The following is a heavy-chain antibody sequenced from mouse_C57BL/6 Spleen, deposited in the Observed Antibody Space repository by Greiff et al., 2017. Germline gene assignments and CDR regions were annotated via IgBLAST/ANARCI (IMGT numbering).Heavy chain of an antibody. D-gene: IGHD5-1*01. Sequence: QVQLQQSGAELVRPGASVTLSCKASGYTFTDYEMHWVKQTPVHGLEWIGAIDPETGGTAYNQKFKGKAILTADKSSSTAYMELRSLTSEDSAVYYCTRYQGVPRRAMDYWGQGTSVTVSS. CDR3: TRYQGVPRRAMDY. CDR2: IDPETGGT. V-gene: IGHV1-15*01. J-gene: IGHJ4*01. CDR1: GYTFTDYE.